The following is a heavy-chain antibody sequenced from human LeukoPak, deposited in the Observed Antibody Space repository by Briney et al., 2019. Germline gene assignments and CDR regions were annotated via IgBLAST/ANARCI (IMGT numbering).Heavy chain of an antibody. Sequence: SETLSLTCTVSGGSISSSSYYWGWIRQPPGKGLEWIGYIYYSGSTNYNPSLKSRVTISVDTSKNQFSLKLSSVTAADTAVYYCARGGRDGYNFYWGQGTLVTVSS. J-gene: IGHJ4*02. V-gene: IGHV4-61*05. CDR1: GGSISSSSYY. D-gene: IGHD5-24*01. CDR3: ARGGRDGYNFY. CDR2: IYYSGST.